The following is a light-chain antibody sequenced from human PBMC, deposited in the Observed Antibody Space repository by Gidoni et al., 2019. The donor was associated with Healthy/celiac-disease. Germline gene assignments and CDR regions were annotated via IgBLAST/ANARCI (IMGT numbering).Light chain of an antibody. Sequence: QSALTQPASVSESPGQSSSISCTGTSSDVGGYDYVSWYQQHPGNAPKLMIYDVSNRPSVVSNRFSGSTSGNPASLTISGLQADAEADYSCCSSTANGRVFGGGTKLTVL. CDR2: DVS. CDR3: CSSTANGRV. V-gene: IGLV2-14*01. J-gene: IGLJ3*02. CDR1: SSDVGGYDY.